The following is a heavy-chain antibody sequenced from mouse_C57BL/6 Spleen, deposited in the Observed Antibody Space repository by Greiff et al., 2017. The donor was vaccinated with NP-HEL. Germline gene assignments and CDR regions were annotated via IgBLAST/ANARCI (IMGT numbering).Heavy chain of an antibody. CDR2: IYPGSGST. D-gene: IGHD2-10*02. CDR3: ARSYGSVDY. Sequence: QVQLQQPGAELVKPGASVKMSCTASGYNFTSYCITWVKPRPGQGLEWIGDIYPGSGSTNYNEKFKSKATLTVDTSSSTAYMQLSSLTSEDSAFYYCARSYGSVDYWGQGTTLTVSS. V-gene: IGHV1-55*01. CDR1: GYNFTSYC. J-gene: IGHJ2*01.